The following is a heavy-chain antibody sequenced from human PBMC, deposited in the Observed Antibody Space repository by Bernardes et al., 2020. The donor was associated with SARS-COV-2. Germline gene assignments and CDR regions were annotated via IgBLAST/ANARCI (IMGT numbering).Heavy chain of an antibody. D-gene: IGHD3-16*01. CDR2: IIGSGTNT. J-gene: IGHJ4*02. CDR3: AKRGGYSFDY. V-gene: IGHV3-23*01. CDR1: GFTFSSSA. Sequence: GGSLRLSRAASGFTFSSSAMSWVRQAPGQGLEWVSLIIGSGTNTFYADSVKGRFTISRDNSKNTLYLQVNSLRAEDTAVYYCAKRGGYSFDYWGQGTLVTVSS.